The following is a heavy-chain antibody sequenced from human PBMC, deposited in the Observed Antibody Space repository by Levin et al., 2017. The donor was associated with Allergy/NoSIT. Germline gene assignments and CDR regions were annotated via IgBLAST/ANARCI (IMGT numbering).Heavy chain of an antibody. J-gene: IGHJ4*02. CDR2: IFYSGTT. D-gene: IGHD6-13*01. Sequence: SQTLSLTCTVSGGSISTGDYNWSWIRQPPGKGLEWIGFIFYSGTTYYNPSLKSRVTMSVDTAKNQFSLELSSVTAADTAVYFCATEPRTVAAGFDHWGQGALVTVSS. CDR1: GGSISTGDYN. V-gene: IGHV4-30-4*01. CDR3: ATEPRTVAAGFDH.